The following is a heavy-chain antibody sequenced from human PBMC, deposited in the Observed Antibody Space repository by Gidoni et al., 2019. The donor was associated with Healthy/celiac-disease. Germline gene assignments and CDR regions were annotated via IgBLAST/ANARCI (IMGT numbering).Heavy chain of an antibody. J-gene: IGHJ4*02. CDR2: ISGSGGST. Sequence: EVQLLESGGGLVQPGGSLRLSWAASGFTFSSYAMGWVRQAPGKGLEWVSAISGSGGSTYYADSVKGRFTISRDNSKNTLYLQMNSLRAEDTAVYYCAKVLMTTVTTGDFDYWGQGTLVTVSS. CDR3: AKVLMTTVTTGDFDY. V-gene: IGHV3-23*01. D-gene: IGHD4-17*01. CDR1: GFTFSSYA.